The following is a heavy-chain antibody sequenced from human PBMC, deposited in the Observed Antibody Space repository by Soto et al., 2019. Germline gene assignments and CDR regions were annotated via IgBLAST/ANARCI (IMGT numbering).Heavy chain of an antibody. CDR1: GGSLNNFY. V-gene: IGHV4-4*07. Sequence: PXATLSLTFRVSGGSLNNFYWNWIRQTAGKGLEWIGRIHASGNTNYNPSLKSRATLSVDTSKNQFSLKVRSVTAADTAVYYCARSSHKESWFDPWGQGTLVTVSS. CDR3: ARSSHKESWFDP. J-gene: IGHJ5*02. CDR2: IHASGNT. D-gene: IGHD6-19*01.